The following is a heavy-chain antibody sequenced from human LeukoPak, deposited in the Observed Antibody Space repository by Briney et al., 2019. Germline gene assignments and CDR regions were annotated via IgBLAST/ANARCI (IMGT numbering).Heavy chain of an antibody. V-gene: IGHV3-66*01. D-gene: IGHD3-22*01. J-gene: IGHJ4*02. CDR1: GFTVSSNY. Sequence: GGSLRLSCAASGFTVSSNYMSWVRQAPGKGLEWVSVIYSGGSTYHADSVKGRFTISRDNSKNTLYLQMNSLRAEDTAVYCCARDPDYYDSSGYYYWGQGTLVTVSS. CDR3: ARDPDYYDSSGYYY. CDR2: IYSGGST.